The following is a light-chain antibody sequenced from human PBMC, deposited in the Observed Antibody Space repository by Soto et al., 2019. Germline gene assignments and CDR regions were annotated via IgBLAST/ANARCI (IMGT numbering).Light chain of an antibody. Sequence: DIHITQSPSTLSSSVVDRVTTTCRASQSISSWLAWYQQKPGKAPKLLIYKASTFESGVPSNFSGSGSGTEFSLTISSLQPEDFATYYCQQYNAYPWTFGQGTKVDI. V-gene: IGKV1-5*03. CDR3: QQYNAYPWT. CDR2: KAS. J-gene: IGKJ1*01. CDR1: QSISSW.